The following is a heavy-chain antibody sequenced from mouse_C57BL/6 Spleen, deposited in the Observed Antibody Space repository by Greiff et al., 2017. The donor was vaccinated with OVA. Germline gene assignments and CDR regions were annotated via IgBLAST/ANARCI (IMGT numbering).Heavy chain of an antibody. Sequence: DVKLVESGGGLVKPGGSLKLSCAASGFTFSDYGMHWVRQAPEKGLEWVAYISSGSSTIYYADTVKGRFTISRDNAKNTLFLQMTSLRSEDTAMYYCADWDGDYWGQGTTLTVSS. J-gene: IGHJ2*01. CDR2: ISSGSSTI. CDR1: GFTFSDYG. V-gene: IGHV5-17*01. D-gene: IGHD4-1*01. CDR3: ADWDGDY.